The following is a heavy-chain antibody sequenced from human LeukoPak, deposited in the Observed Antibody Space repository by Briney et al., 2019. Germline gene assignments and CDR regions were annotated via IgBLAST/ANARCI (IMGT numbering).Heavy chain of an antibody. D-gene: IGHD5-18*01. Sequence: SETLSLTCTVSGGSISSYYWSWIRQPPGKGLEWIGYIYYSGSTNYNPSLKSRVTISVDTSKNQFSLKLSSVTAADTAAYYCARVRRGYSYGYLDYWGQGTLVTVSS. V-gene: IGHV4-59*01. CDR1: GGSISSYY. CDR3: ARVRRGYSYGYLDY. CDR2: IYYSGST. J-gene: IGHJ4*02.